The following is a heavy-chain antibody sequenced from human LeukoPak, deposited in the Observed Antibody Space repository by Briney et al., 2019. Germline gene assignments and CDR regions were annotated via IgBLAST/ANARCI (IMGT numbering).Heavy chain of an antibody. CDR2: INHSGST. V-gene: IGHV4-34*01. Sequence: SETLSLTCAVYGGSFSGYYWSWIRQPPGKGLEWIGEINHSGSTNYNPSLRSRVTISVDTSKNQFSLKLSSVTAADTAVYYCARGGPLYSYYYYGMDVWGQGTTVTVSS. J-gene: IGHJ6*02. CDR1: GGSFSGYY. D-gene: IGHD3-16*01. CDR3: ARGGPLYSYYYYGMDV.